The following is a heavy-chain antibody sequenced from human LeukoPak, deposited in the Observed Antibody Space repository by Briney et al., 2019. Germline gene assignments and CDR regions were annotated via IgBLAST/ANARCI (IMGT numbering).Heavy chain of an antibody. V-gene: IGHV4-61*02. Sequence: SETLSLTCTVPGGSISSGSYYWSWIRQPAGKGLEWIGRIYTSGSTNYNPSLKSRVTISVDTSKNQFSLKLSSVTAADTAVYYCARERDGYDYVWGSYRYGIDYWGQGTLVTVSS. D-gene: IGHD3-16*02. CDR1: GGSISSGSYY. CDR2: IYTSGST. J-gene: IGHJ4*02. CDR3: ARERDGYDYVWGSYRYGIDY.